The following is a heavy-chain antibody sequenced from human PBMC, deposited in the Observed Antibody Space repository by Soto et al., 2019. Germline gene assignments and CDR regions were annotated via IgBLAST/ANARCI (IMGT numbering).Heavy chain of an antibody. CDR1: GFTFSSYW. D-gene: IGHD6-6*01. CDR2: IKQDGSEK. V-gene: IGHV3-7*01. CDR3: ARVYSSSSGRAIDY. J-gene: IGHJ4*02. Sequence: GRSLRLSCAASGFTFSSYWMSWVRQAPGKGLEWVANIKQDGSEKDYVDSVKGRFTISRDNAKNSLYLQMNSLRAEDTAVYYCARVYSSSSGRAIDYWGQGTLVTVSS.